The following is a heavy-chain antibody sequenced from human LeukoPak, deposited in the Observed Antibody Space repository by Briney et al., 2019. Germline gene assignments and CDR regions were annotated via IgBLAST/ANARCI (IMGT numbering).Heavy chain of an antibody. Sequence: GGFLRLSCAASGFTFNNYAMSWVRQAPGKGLEWVSTISAGGGSSYYADSVKGRFTVSRDNSKNTVYLQMNSLRAEDTALYYCAKDRRVEMATVYWGQGTLVTVSS. CDR3: AKDRRVEMATVY. CDR1: GFTFNNYA. D-gene: IGHD5-24*01. CDR2: ISAGGGSS. J-gene: IGHJ4*02. V-gene: IGHV3-23*01.